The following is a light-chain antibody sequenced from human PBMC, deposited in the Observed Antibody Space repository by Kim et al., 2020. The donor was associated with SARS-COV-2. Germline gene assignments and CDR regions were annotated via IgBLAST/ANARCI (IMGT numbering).Light chain of an antibody. CDR1: RSVYTS. V-gene: IGKV3-11*01. CDR3: QQRGMWSPLT. Sequence: EIVLTQSPATLSLSPGENATLSCRASRSVYTSLAWYQQRPGQPPSILIYDASNRATGIPARFRGSGSGTDFTLTISGLEAEDFAVYYWQQRGMWSPLTFGQGTRLEI. CDR2: DAS. J-gene: IGKJ5*01.